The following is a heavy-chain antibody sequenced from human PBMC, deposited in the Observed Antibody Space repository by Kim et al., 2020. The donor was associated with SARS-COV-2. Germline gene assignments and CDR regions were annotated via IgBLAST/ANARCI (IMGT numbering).Heavy chain of an antibody. D-gene: IGHD3-22*01. Sequence: GGSLRLSCAASGFTFSSYAMSWVRQAPGKGLEWVSAISGSGGSTYYADSVKGRFTISRDNSKNTLYLQMNSLRAEDTAVYYCAKEGVLPGVSPSKYYYDPRAAFDIWGQGTMVTVSS. V-gene: IGHV3-23*01. CDR3: AKEGVLPGVSPSKYYYDPRAAFDI. J-gene: IGHJ3*02. CDR2: ISGSGGST. CDR1: GFTFSSYA.